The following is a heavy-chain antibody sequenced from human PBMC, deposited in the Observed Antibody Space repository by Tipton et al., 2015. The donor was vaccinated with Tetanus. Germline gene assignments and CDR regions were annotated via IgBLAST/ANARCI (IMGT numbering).Heavy chain of an antibody. J-gene: IGHJ5*02. CDR1: GGSISSSSYY. CDR3: ARGGFLDIVVVVAATKNWFDP. CDR2: INHSGST. Sequence: LRLSCTASGGSISSSSYYWGWIRQPPGKGLEWIGEINHSGSTNYNPSLKSRVTISVDTSKNQFSLKLSSVTAADTAVYYCARGGFLDIVVVVAATKNWFDPWGQGTLVTVSS. D-gene: IGHD2-15*01. V-gene: IGHV4-39*07.